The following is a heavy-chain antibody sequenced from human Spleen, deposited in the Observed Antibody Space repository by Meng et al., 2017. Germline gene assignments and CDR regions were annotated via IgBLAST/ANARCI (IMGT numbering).Heavy chain of an antibody. V-gene: IGHV3-74*01. Sequence: GESLKISCAASGFTFRSYWMHWVRQAPGKGLGWVSRINSDGSSTNYADSVKGRFTISRDNAKNTLYLQMNSLRAEDTAVYYCARIGDSSGWYAYWGQGTLVTVSS. CDR1: GFTFRSYW. CDR2: INSDGSST. CDR3: ARIGDSSGWYAY. D-gene: IGHD6-19*01. J-gene: IGHJ4*02.